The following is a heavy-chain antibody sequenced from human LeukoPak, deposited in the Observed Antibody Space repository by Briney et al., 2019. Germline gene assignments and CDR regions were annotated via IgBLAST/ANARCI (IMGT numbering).Heavy chain of an antibody. D-gene: IGHD3-22*01. CDR3: ARRDDSSGYHKIFDY. J-gene: IGHJ4*02. CDR2: IYYSGNT. Sequence: SETLSLTCTVSGVSISSSNSYWGWIRQPPGKGLEWIGSIYYSGNTYYNASLKSQVSISIDTSKNQFSLRLTSVTAADTAVYFCARRDDSSGYHKIFDYWGPGTLVTVSS. V-gene: IGHV4-39*01. CDR1: GVSISSSNSY.